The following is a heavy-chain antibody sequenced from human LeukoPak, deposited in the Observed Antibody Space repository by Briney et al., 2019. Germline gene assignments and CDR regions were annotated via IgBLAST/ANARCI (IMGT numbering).Heavy chain of an antibody. J-gene: IGHJ3*02. CDR3: ASQLFHLDSSGYSLDALDI. Sequence: SVKVSCKTSGGTFSNYAISWVRQAPGQGLQWMGVLIPIFDTPNYAQKWQGRVTITRDESTSTAYMELRSLRSEDTAVYYCASQLFHLDSSGYSLDALDIWGQGTMVTVSS. CDR2: LIPIFDTP. V-gene: IGHV1-69*05. CDR1: GGTFSNYA. D-gene: IGHD3-22*01.